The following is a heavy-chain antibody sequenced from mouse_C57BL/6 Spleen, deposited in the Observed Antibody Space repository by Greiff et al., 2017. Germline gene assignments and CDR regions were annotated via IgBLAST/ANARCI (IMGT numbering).Heavy chain of an antibody. D-gene: IGHD1-1*01. Sequence: EVHLVESGGGLVQPGGSLSLSCAASGFTFTDYYMSLVRHPPGKALEWVGFIRNKANGYTTEHSALVKGRFTISGDNSQSILYLQMNALRAEDTAAYDCARSDYYGSSAWFAYWGQGTLVTVSA. CDR3: ARSDYYGSSAWFAY. CDR2: IRNKANGYTT. CDR1: GFTFTDYY. V-gene: IGHV7-3*01. J-gene: IGHJ3*01.